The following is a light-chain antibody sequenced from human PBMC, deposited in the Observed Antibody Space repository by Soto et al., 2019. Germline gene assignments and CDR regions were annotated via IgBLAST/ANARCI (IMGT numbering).Light chain of an antibody. CDR2: DAS. J-gene: IGKJ4*01. Sequence: DIQMTQSPSSLSAAVGDRVTITCQASQDISEYLNWYQQKPGKAPNLLIYDASNLETGIPSRFRGSGSGTDFTLTISRLQPEDIAKYYCQQYYNLPHAFVGGTKVEIK. V-gene: IGKV1-33*01. CDR1: QDISEY. CDR3: QQYYNLPHA.